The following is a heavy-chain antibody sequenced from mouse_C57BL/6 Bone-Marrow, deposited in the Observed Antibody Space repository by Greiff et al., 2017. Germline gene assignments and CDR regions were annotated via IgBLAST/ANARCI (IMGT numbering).Heavy chain of an antibody. V-gene: IGHV7-1*01. D-gene: IGHD2-3*01. CDR2: SRNKANDYTT. CDR1: GFTFSDFY. J-gene: IGHJ4*01. Sequence: EVQVVESGGGLVQSGRSLRLSCATSGFTFSDFYMEWVRQAPGKGLEWIAASRNKANDYTTEYSASVKGRFIVSRDTSQSILYLQMNALRAEDTAIYYCASRDGGAMDYWGQGTSVTVSS. CDR3: ASRDGGAMDY.